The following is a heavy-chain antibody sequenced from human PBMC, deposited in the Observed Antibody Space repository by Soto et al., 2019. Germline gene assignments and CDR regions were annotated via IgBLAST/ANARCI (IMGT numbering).Heavy chain of an antibody. V-gene: IGHV4-59*01. CDR3: ARLGYSSGGFLGRLDY. J-gene: IGHJ4*02. Sequence: SEPLSLTCTVPGGFISSYYRSWILLPLRKGLEWIGYIPNSGSANYNPSLKSRVTISVDTSKNEFSLKLSSVTAADTAVYYCARLGYSSGGFLGRLDYSGQGTLVTVSS. CDR2: IPNSGSA. D-gene: IGHD6-19*01. CDR1: GGFISSYY.